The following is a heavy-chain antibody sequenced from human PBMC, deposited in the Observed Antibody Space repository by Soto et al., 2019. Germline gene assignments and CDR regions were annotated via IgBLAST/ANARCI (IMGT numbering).Heavy chain of an antibody. J-gene: IGHJ4*02. Sequence: QPGGSLRLSCAASGFTFSSYGMHWVRQAPGKGLEWVAVISYDGSNKYYAGSVKGRFTISRDNSKNTLYLHMDRLRVEDTAVYYCAKDRGGDCPDNSCYFGADYWGQGTPVTVSS. CDR3: AKDRGGDCPDNSCYFGADY. CDR2: ISYDGSNK. V-gene: IGHV3-30*18. D-gene: IGHD2-2*01. CDR1: GFTFSSYG.